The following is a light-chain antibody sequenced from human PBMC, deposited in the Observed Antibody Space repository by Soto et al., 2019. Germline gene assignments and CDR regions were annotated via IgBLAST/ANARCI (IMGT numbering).Light chain of an antibody. CDR2: GAS. Sequence: EIVMTQSPATLSVSPGERATLSCRASQSVSSNLAWYQQKPGQAPRLLIYGASTRATGLPARFSGRVSGAEFTLTISSLQSEDFAVYYCQHYNNWPLTFGAGTKVDIK. J-gene: IGKJ4*01. CDR1: QSVSSN. CDR3: QHYNNWPLT. V-gene: IGKV3-15*01.